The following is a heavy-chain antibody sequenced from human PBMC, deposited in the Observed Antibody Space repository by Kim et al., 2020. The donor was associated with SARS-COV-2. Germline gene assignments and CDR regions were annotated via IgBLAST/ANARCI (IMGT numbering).Heavy chain of an antibody. J-gene: IGHJ4*02. Sequence: TDYAQKFKGRVTVTRDTSINTAYMEMTGLQSDDTAVYYCARRDTTGWSIDYWGQGTLVTVSS. CDR3: ARRDTTGWSIDY. CDR2: T. V-gene: IGHV1-2*02. D-gene: IGHD6-19*01.